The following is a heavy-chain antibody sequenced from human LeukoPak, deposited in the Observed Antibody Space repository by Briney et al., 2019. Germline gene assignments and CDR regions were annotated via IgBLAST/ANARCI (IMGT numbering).Heavy chain of an antibody. D-gene: IGHD1-14*01. Sequence: QTGGSLRLSCAASGFTVSSNYMTWVRQAPGKGLEWVAAIYNSGSTYYADSVKGRFTISRDNSKNTMYLQMNSLKGEDTAVYYCARRSNPPGRIDHWGQGTLVTVSS. J-gene: IGHJ4*02. CDR3: ARRSNPPGRIDH. V-gene: IGHV3-66*04. CDR1: GFTVSSNY. CDR2: IYNSGST.